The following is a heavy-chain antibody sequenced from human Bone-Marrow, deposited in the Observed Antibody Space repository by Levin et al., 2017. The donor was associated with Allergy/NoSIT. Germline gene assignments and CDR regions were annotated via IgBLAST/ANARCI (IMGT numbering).Heavy chain of an antibody. Sequence: GGSLRLSCAASGFTFSSYWMSWVRQAPGKGLEWVANIKQDGSEKYYVDSVKGRFTISRDNAKNSLYLQMNSLRAEDTAVYYCAREAEAAAARMGMDVWGQGTTVTVSS. V-gene: IGHV3-7*01. CDR3: AREAEAAAARMGMDV. CDR2: IKQDGSEK. CDR1: GFTFSSYW. D-gene: IGHD6-13*01. J-gene: IGHJ6*02.